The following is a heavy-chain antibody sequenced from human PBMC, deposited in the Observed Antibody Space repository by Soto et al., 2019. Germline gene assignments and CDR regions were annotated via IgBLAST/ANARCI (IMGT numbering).Heavy chain of an antibody. CDR1: GGTFSSYA. Sequence: SVKVSCKASGGTFSSYAISWVRQAPGQGLEWMGGIIPIFGTANYAQKFQGRVTITADESTSTAYMELSSLRSEDTAVYYCAREGAAAAGNDYWGQGTLVTVSS. D-gene: IGHD6-13*01. CDR2: IIPIFGTA. CDR3: AREGAAAAGNDY. J-gene: IGHJ4*02. V-gene: IGHV1-69*13.